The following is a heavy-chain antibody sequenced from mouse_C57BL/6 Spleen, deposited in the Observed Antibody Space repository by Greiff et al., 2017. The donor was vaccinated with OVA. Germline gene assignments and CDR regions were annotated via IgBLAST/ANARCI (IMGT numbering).Heavy chain of an antibody. J-gene: IGHJ3*01. CDR2: ISSGSSTI. CDR1: GFTFSDYG. D-gene: IGHD1-1*01. Sequence: EVKLMESGGGLVKPGGSLKLSCAASGFTFSDYGMHWVRQAPEKGLEWVAYISSGSSTIYYADTVKGRFTISRDNAKNTLFLQMTSLRSEDTAMYYCASPFITTVVAPSYWGQGTLVTVSA. V-gene: IGHV5-17*01. CDR3: ASPFITTVVAPSY.